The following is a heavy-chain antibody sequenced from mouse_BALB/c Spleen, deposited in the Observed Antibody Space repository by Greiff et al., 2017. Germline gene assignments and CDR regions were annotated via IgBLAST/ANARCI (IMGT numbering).Heavy chain of an antibody. V-gene: IGHV5-6-5*01. Sequence: EVKLVESGGGLVKPGGSLKLSCAASGSTFSGNDMFWVRRNPEKRLEWVASISSGGSTYYPDSVKGRFTISRDNARNILYLQMSSLRSEDTAMYYCARDSFITTVVATGFDDWGQGTTLTVSS. CDR1: GSTFSGND. CDR2: ISSGGST. J-gene: IGHJ2*01. D-gene: IGHD1-1*01. CDR3: ARDSFITTVVATGFDD.